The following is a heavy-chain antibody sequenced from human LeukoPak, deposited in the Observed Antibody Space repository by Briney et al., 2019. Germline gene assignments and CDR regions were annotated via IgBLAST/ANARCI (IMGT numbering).Heavy chain of an antibody. CDR3: ASGEIVTTNLFDWFDP. D-gene: IGHD5-12*01. CDR2: IIPIFGTA. J-gene: IGHJ5*02. V-gene: IGHV1-69*05. CDR1: GGTFSSYA. Sequence: ASVKVSCKASGGTFSSYAISWVRQAPGQGLEWMGGIIPIFGTANYAQKFQGRVTITTDETTSTAYMELSSLRSEDTAVYYCASGEIVTTNLFDWFDPWGQGTLVTVSS.